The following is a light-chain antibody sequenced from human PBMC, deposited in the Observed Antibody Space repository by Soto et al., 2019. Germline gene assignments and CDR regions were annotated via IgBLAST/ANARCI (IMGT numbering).Light chain of an antibody. CDR2: LTS. CDR3: QQTYSSPYT. V-gene: IGKV1-39*01. CDR1: QSVSSN. Sequence: DIQMAQSPCSLSASVGDRVTITCRASQSVSSNLHWYQQKPGKAPKLLIYLTSTLQSGIPSRFSGSGSGTDFTLTINGLQPEDFATYYCQQTYSSPYTFGQGTRLDIK. J-gene: IGKJ2*01.